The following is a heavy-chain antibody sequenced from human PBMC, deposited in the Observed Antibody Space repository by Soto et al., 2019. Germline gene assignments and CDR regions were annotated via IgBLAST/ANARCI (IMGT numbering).Heavy chain of an antibody. D-gene: IGHD3-9*01. CDR3: ARERTYFGDY. J-gene: IGHJ4*02. CDR1: GYTFTSYD. CDR2: MTPNSGNT. V-gene: IGHV1-8*01. Sequence: QVQRVQSGAEVKKPGASVKVSCKASGYTFTSYDINWGRQATGQGLEWMGWMTPNSGNTGYAQKFQGRVTMTMNTSINRAYIELSSLRSEDTAVYYCARERTYFGDYWGQGTLVTVSS.